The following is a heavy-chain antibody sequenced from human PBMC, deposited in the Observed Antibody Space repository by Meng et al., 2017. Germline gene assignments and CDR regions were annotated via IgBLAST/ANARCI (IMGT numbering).Heavy chain of an antibody. J-gene: IGHJ4*02. V-gene: IGHV3-66*01. CDR2: IYSGGST. Sequence: GESLKISCAASGFTVSSNYMSWVRQAPGKGLEWVSVIYSGGSTYYADSVKGRLTISRDNSKNTLYLQMNSLRAEDTAVYYCARGRVAATFDYWGQGTLVTVSS. D-gene: IGHD2-15*01. CDR1: GFTVSSNY. CDR3: ARGRVAATFDY.